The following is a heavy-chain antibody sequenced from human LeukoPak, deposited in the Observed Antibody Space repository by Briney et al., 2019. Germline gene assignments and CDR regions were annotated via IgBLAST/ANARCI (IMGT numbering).Heavy chain of an antibody. CDR3: ARLGDSVGSYRYFFDS. J-gene: IGHJ4*02. V-gene: IGHV5-51*01. D-gene: IGHD3-22*01. CDR1: GYNFSSYW. Sequence: GESLKISCQGSGYNFSSYWIGWMRQKPGKGLEWMAIIHPGDSATRFSPSFQGQVTISADKSSNTAYLQWSSLKASDTAIYYCARLGDSVGSYRYFFDSWGQGTLVTISS. CDR2: IHPGDSAT.